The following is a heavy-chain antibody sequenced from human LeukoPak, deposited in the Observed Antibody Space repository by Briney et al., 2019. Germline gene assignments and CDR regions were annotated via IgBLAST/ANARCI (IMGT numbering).Heavy chain of an antibody. J-gene: IGHJ4*02. Sequence: ETLSLTCTVSGGSISSYYWSWVRQAPGKGLEWVGRIKSKTDGGTTDYAAPVKGRFTISRDDSKNTLYLQMNSLKTEDTAVYYCASDSSGYYPSFDYWGQGTLVTVSS. CDR2: IKSKTDGGTT. D-gene: IGHD3-22*01. CDR3: ASDSSGYYPSFDY. V-gene: IGHV3-15*01. CDR1: GGSISSYY.